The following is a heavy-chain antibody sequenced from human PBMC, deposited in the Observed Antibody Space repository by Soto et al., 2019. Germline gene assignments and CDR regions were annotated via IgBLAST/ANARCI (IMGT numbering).Heavy chain of an antibody. CDR1: GFTFSSYG. V-gene: IGHV3-30*18. D-gene: IGHD6-13*01. Sequence: GGSLRLSCAASGFTFSSYGMHWVRQAPGKGLEWVAVISYDGSNKYYADSVKGRFTISRDNSKNTLYLQMNSLRAEDTAVYYCAKLVTYSSSWYYWGQGTLVTVSS. J-gene: IGHJ4*02. CDR2: ISYDGSNK. CDR3: AKLVTYSSSWYY.